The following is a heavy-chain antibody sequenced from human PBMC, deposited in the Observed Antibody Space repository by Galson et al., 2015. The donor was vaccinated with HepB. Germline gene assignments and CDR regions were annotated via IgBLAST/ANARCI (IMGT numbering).Heavy chain of an antibody. CDR1: GFTFSSYG. J-gene: IGHJ4*02. D-gene: IGHD6-19*01. Sequence: SLRLSCAASGFTFSSYGMHWFRQAPGKGLEWVSTIDTASTYMPYADSVKGRFIISRDNVKSSMFLQLNSLGVDDTGVYYCARDSSGWSRDYRGQGTLVTVSS. CDR3: ARDSSGWSRDY. CDR2: IDTASTYM. V-gene: IGHV3-21*06.